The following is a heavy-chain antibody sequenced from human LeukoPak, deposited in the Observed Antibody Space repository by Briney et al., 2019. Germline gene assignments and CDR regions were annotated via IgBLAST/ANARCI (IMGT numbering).Heavy chain of an antibody. CDR2: ISYDGRNK. J-gene: IGHJ4*02. V-gene: IGHV3-30*18. CDR3: AKSASSYCSSTSCLKYYFDY. D-gene: IGHD2-2*01. Sequence: PRRSLRLSCAASGCTLSSYGIHWVRQAPGKGLEWVAVISYDGRNKYYLDSVKGRFTTSRDNSKNTLYLQMNSLRAEDTAVYYCAKSASSYCSSTSCLKYYFDYWGQGTLVTVSS. CDR1: GCTLSSYG.